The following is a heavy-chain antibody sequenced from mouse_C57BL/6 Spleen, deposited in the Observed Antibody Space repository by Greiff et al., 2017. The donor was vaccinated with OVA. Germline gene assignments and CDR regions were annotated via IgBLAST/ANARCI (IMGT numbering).Heavy chain of an antibody. CDR1: GFTFSDYG. CDR2: ISSGSSTI. V-gene: IGHV5-17*01. D-gene: IGHD2-3*01. Sequence: EVMLVESGGGLVKPGGSLKLSCAASGFTFSDYGMHWVRQAPEKGLEWVAYISSGSSTIYYADTVKGRFTISRDNAKNTLFLPRTSLWSEDTAMYYCARDGYYLRGYFDVWGTGTTVTVSS. CDR3: ARDGYYLRGYFDV. J-gene: IGHJ1*03.